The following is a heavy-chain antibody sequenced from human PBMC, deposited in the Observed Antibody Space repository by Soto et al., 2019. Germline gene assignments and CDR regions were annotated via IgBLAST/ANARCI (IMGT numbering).Heavy chain of an antibody. D-gene: IGHD2-15*01. J-gene: IGHJ4*02. CDR3: ATGVGVNGTCDC. CDR1: GFPFSNAW. Sequence: PGGSLRLSCAASGFPFSNAWMNWVRQAPGKGLEWVGRVKSKSDGGTIDYAAPVKDRFFISRDDSENTVYLQMNRLEIEDTAIYYGATGVGVNGTCDCWGQGALVPVSS. CDR2: VKSKSDGGTI. V-gene: IGHV3-15*07.